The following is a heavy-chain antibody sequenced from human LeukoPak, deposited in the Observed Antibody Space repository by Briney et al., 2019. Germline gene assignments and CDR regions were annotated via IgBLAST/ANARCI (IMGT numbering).Heavy chain of an antibody. CDR2: ISSSSTL. J-gene: IGHJ4*02. D-gene: IGHD3-16*01. CDR1: GFTFSSYS. CDR3: APGLWGSPFDY. Sequence: GSLRLSCAASGFTFSSYSMNWVRQAPGKGLEWVSYISSSSTLYYADSVKGRFTISRDNAKNSLYLQMNSLRDEDTAVYYCAPGLWGSPFDYWGQGTLVTVSS. V-gene: IGHV3-48*02.